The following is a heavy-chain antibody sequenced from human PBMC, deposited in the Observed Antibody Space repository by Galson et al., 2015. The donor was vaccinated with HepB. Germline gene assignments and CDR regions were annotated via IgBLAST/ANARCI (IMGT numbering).Heavy chain of an antibody. CDR2: IRYDGSNK. Sequence: SLRLSCAASGFTFSSYGMHWVRQAPGKGLEWVAFIRYDGSNKYYADSVKGRFTISRDNSKNTLYLQMNSLRAEDTAVYYCAKDRGGVPAAILSNFDYWGQGTLVTVSS. J-gene: IGHJ4*02. V-gene: IGHV3-30*02. CDR1: GFTFSSYG. CDR3: AKDRGGVPAAILSNFDY. D-gene: IGHD2-2*01.